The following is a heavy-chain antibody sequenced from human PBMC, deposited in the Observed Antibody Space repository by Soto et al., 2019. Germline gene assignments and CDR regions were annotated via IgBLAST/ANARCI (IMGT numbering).Heavy chain of an antibody. Sequence: PSETLSLTCAVSGGSISSGGYSWSWIRQPPGKGLEWIGYIYHSGSTYYNPSLKSRVTISVDRSKNQFSLKLSSVTAADTAVYYCAREGTTPLRAYFDYWGQGTLVTVSS. CDR3: AREGTTPLRAYFDY. CDR1: GGSISSGGYS. CDR2: IYHSGST. J-gene: IGHJ4*02. D-gene: IGHD4-17*01. V-gene: IGHV4-30-2*01.